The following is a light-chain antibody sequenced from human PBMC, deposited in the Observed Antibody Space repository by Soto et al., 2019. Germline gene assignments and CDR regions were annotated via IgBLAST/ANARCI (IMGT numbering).Light chain of an antibody. CDR3: PSWDANLRSQM. CDR2: YNS. V-gene: IGLV1-47*02. J-gene: IGLJ3*02. CDR1: NSNIASNY. Sequence: QSALIQPPSVSGTPGQQISISCSGNNSNIASNYVYWYQQLPGAAPKVLIYYNSQRPSGVPDRFSGSKSGTSASLAISGLRSPDEPEYSSPSWDANLRSQMFGGGTKVTV.